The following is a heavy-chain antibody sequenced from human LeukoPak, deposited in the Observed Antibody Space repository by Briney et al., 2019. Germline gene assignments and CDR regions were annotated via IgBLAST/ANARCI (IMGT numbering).Heavy chain of an antibody. J-gene: IGHJ4*02. CDR1: GLTFSNYA. Sequence: PGGSLRLSCAASGLTFSNYAMSWVRQAPGKGLEWVSGISNAGSTYYADSVKGRFTISRDNSKNTLYLQMNSLRAEDTAVYSCAKESYSGSGSYYDAGDYWGQGTLVTVSS. CDR2: ISNAGST. V-gene: IGHV3-23*01. CDR3: AKESYSGSGSYYDAGDY. D-gene: IGHD3-10*01.